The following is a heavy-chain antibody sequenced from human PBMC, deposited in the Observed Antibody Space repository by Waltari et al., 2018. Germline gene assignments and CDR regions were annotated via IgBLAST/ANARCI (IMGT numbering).Heavy chain of an antibody. D-gene: IGHD6-13*01. CDR3: ARGAATGKGANWFDP. CDR1: GYTFTSYD. V-gene: IGHV1-8*01. Sequence: QVQLVQSGAEVKKPGASVKVSCKASGYTFTSYDINWVRQATGQGPEWMGGMNPNSGNTGYAQKFKDRVTMTTNTSISTAYMELSSLTSEDTAVYYCARGAATGKGANWFDPWGQGTLVTVSS. CDR2: MNPNSGNT. J-gene: IGHJ5*02.